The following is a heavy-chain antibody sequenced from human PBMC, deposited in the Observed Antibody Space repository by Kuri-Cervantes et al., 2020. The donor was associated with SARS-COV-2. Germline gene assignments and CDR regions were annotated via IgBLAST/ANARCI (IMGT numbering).Heavy chain of an antibody. Sequence: GESLKISCAASGFTFSSYSMNWVRQAPGKGLEWVSYISSSSSTIYYADSVKGRFTVSRDNAKNSLYLQMNSLRAEDTAVYYCAKEVEQLVPWFDPWGQGTLVTVSS. CDR2: ISSSSSTI. D-gene: IGHD6-6*01. CDR3: AKEVEQLVPWFDP. J-gene: IGHJ5*02. CDR1: GFTFSSYS. V-gene: IGHV3-48*01.